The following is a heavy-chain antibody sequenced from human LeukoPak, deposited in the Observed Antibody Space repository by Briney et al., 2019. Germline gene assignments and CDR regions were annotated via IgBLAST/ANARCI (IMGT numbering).Heavy chain of an antibody. V-gene: IGHV3-23*01. CDR1: GFTFSDYG. D-gene: IGHD5-18*01. CDR2: ITGSGGST. J-gene: IGHJ3*02. Sequence: GGSLRLSCAASGFTFSDYGLSCVREAPGRGVWWVSGITGSGGSTYYADSVEGRFTISRDNSKNTLYLQMNSLRAEDTAVYYCAKNRGYNYGNDAFDIWGQGTVVTVSS. CDR3: AKNRGYNYGNDAFDI.